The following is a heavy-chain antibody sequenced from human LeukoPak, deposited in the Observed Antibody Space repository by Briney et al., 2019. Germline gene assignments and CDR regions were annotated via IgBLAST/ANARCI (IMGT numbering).Heavy chain of an antibody. Sequence: GGSLRLSCAASGFTFSSYAMSWVRQAPGKGLEWVSAISGSGGSTYYADSVKGRFTISRDNSKNTLYLQMNSLRAEDTAVYHCAKVPYYDILTGPTPLDYFDYWGQGTLVTVSS. J-gene: IGHJ4*02. D-gene: IGHD3-9*01. CDR3: AKVPYYDILTGPTPLDYFDY. CDR1: GFTFSSYA. V-gene: IGHV3-23*01. CDR2: ISGSGGST.